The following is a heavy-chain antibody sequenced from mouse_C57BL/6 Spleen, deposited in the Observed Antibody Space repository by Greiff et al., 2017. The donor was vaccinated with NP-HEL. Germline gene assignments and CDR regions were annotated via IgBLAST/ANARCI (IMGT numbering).Heavy chain of an antibody. Sequence: QVQLQQSGAELVKPGASVKLSCKASGYTFTSYWMHWVKQRPGQGLEWIGMIHPNSGSTNYNEKFKSKATLTVDKSSSTAYMQLSSLTSEDSAVYYCAREGSTVYFDYWGQGTTLTVSS. V-gene: IGHV1-64*01. CDR3: AREGSTVYFDY. CDR2: IHPNSGST. D-gene: IGHD1-1*01. J-gene: IGHJ2*01. CDR1: GYTFTSYW.